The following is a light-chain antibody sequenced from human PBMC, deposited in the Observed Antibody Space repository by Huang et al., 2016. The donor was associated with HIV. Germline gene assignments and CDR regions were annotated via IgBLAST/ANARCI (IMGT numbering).Light chain of an antibody. Sequence: EIVLTQSPATLSLSPGERATLSCKASQTINNYLGWYQLKPGRAPRILIYDASNRAPGIPARFSGSGSGTDFTLTVSGLEPEDSAVYYCQQRGNLLTFGGGTKVEIK. CDR2: DAS. CDR1: QTINNY. J-gene: IGKJ4*01. CDR3: QQRGNLLT. V-gene: IGKV3-11*01.